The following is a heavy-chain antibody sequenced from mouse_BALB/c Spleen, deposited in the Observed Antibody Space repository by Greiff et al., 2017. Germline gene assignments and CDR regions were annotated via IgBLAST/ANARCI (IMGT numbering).Heavy chain of an antibody. CDR1: GFTFSSYA. J-gene: IGHJ4*01. CDR2: ISSGGSYT. CDR3: ANYDYDDAMDY. Sequence: EVMLVESGGGLVKPGGSLKLSCAASGFTFSSYAMSWVRQSPEKRLEWVAEISSGGSYTYYPDTVTGRFTISRDNAKNTLYLEMSSLRSEDTAMYYCANYDYDDAMDYWGQGTSVTVSS. V-gene: IGHV5-9-4*01. D-gene: IGHD2-4*01.